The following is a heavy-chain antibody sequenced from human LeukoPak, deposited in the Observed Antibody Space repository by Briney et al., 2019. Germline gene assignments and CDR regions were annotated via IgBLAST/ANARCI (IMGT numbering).Heavy chain of an antibody. CDR2: ISSSGSAI. J-gene: IGHJ4*02. CDR3: ARDYNFDY. Sequence: PGGSLGLSCAASGFTFSSYEMTWVRQAPGKGLEWISYISSSGSAIYYADSVKGRFTISRDNAKNSLYLQMNSLRAEDTAVHYCARDYNFDYWGQGTLVTVSS. V-gene: IGHV3-48*03. CDR1: GFTFSSYE.